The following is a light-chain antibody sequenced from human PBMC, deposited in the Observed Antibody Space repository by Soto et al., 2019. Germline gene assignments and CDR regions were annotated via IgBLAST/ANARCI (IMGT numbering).Light chain of an antibody. Sequence: QSALTQPASVSGSPGQSITISCAGSNSDVGAYNYVSWYQQHPGKAPKLIIFDVSNRPSRVSDRFSASKSGNTASLTISGLQAEDEADYYCSSFTTSTTLVFGGGTKLTVL. CDR1: NSDVGAYNY. CDR2: DVS. V-gene: IGLV2-14*03. CDR3: SSFTTSTTLV. J-gene: IGLJ3*02.